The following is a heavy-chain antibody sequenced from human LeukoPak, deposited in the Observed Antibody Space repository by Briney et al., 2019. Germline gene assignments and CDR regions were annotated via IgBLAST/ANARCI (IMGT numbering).Heavy chain of an antibody. CDR1: GYSFSSYW. CDR3: IRGVSGYYSYYAMDV. Sequence: PGGSLRLSCGASGYSFSSYWMHWVRQAPGKGLVWVSRINGAGTTTTYADSVKGRFTISSDNAKNTLSLEMDSLRVEDTAVYYCIRGVSGYYSYYAMDVWGQGTTVIVSS. CDR2: INGAGTTT. D-gene: IGHD1-26*01. V-gene: IGHV3-74*01. J-gene: IGHJ6*02.